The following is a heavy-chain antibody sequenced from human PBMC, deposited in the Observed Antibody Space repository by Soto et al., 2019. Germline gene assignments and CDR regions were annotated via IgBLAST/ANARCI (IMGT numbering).Heavy chain of an antibody. J-gene: IGHJ4*02. D-gene: IGHD3-22*01. CDR3: ARQIYDSDTGPNFQYYFDS. CDR2: IDPSDSQT. Sequence: PGESLKISCKGSGYSFAGHWITWVRQKPGKGLGWMGRIDPSDSQTYYSPSFRGHVTISATKSITTVFLQWSSLRASDTAMYYCARQIYDSDTGPNFQYYFDSWGQGTPVTVSS. CDR1: GYSFAGHW. V-gene: IGHV5-10-1*01.